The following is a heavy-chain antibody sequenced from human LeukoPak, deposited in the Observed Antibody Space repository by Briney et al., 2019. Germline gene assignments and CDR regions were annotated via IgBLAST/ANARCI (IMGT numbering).Heavy chain of an antibody. V-gene: IGHV3-30-3*01. CDR1: GFTFSSYS. Sequence: GGSLRLSCAASGFTFSSYSMHWVRQAPGKGLEWVAVISYDGNNKYYADSVKGRFTISRDNSKNTLYLQMNSLRAEDTAVYYCAKDPPDFWSGEVPWGQGTMVTVSS. CDR3: AKDPPDFWSGEVP. CDR2: ISYDGNNK. D-gene: IGHD3-3*01. J-gene: IGHJ3*01.